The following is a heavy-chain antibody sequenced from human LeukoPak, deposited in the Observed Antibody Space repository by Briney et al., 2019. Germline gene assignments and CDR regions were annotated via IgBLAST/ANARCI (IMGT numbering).Heavy chain of an antibody. D-gene: IGHD3-10*02. V-gene: IGHV3-23*01. CDR3: ARDMSSAY. Sequence: GGSLRLSCAASGFTSSTYDMSWVRQASGKGLEWVSGISGSGGSTYYADSVKGRFTISRDNSKNTLYLQMNSLRGEDTAVYYCARDMSSAYWGQGTLVTVSS. CDR2: ISGSGGST. CDR1: GFTSSTYD. J-gene: IGHJ4*02.